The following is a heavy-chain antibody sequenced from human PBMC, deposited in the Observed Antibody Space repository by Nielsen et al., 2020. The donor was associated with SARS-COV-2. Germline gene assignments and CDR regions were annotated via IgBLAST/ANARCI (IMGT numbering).Heavy chain of an antibody. J-gene: IGHJ4*02. CDR3: TRVGRAPDF. V-gene: IGHV1-3*04. D-gene: IGHD3-16*01. CDR1: GYTFTNYA. Sequence: ASVKVSCKASGYTFTNYAHHWVRQAPGQRFEWVGWISTGTGNAKYSQKFQDRVIITRDTSATTVYMELSSLTSEDTAVYYCTRVGRAPDFWGQGTLVTVSS. CDR2: ISTGTGNA.